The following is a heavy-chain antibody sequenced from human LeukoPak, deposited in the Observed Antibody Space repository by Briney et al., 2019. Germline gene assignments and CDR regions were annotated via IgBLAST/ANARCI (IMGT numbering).Heavy chain of an antibody. CDR3: ARDWGSTSCFDY. CDR2: ISSSSSYI. CDR1: GFTFSSYS. Sequence: GGSLRLSCAASGFTFSSYSMNWVRQAPGKGLEWVSSISSSSSYIYYADSVKGRFTIPRDNAKNSLYLQMNSLRAEDTAVYYCARDWGSTSCFDYWGQGTLVTVSS. V-gene: IGHV3-21*01. J-gene: IGHJ4*02. D-gene: IGHD2-2*01.